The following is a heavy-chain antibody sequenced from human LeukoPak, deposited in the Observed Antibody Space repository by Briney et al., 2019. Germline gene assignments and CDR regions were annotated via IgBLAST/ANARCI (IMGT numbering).Heavy chain of an antibody. V-gene: IGHV3-33*01. CDR2: IWYDGSNK. CDR1: GFTFSSYG. J-gene: IGHJ4*02. Sequence: GRSLRLSCAASGFTFSSYGMHCVRQAPGKGLEWVAVIWYDGSNKYYADSVKGRFTISRDNSKNTLYLQMNSLRAEDTAVYYCARDRGSYWDGGNDYWGQGTLVTVSS. D-gene: IGHD1-26*01. CDR3: ARDRGSYWDGGNDY.